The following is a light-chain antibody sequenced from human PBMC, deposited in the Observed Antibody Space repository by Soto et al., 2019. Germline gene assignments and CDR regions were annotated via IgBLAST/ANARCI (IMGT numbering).Light chain of an antibody. Sequence: QSALTQPASVSGSPGQSITISCTGTNSDVGAFRYVSWYQQHPGKAPKLIIYEVTNRPSGVSNRFSGSKSGNTASLTISGLQAEDEAEYYCTSYTISSTLFGGGTKLTVL. CDR1: NSDVGAFRY. CDR2: EVT. CDR3: TSYTISSTL. V-gene: IGLV2-14*03. J-gene: IGLJ3*02.